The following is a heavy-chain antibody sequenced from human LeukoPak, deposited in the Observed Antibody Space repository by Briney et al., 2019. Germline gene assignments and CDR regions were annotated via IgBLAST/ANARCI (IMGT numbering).Heavy chain of an antibody. CDR1: GGSISSGGYY. CDR2: IYYSGST. CDR3: ARDYGDSGLGWFDP. J-gene: IGHJ5*02. D-gene: IGHD4-17*01. V-gene: IGHV4-31*03. Sequence: SQTLSLTCTVSGGSISSGGYYWSWIRQHPGKGLGWIGYIYYSGSTYYNPSLKSRVTISVDTSKNQFSLKLSSVTAADTAAYYCARDYGDSGLGWFDPWGQGTLVTVSS.